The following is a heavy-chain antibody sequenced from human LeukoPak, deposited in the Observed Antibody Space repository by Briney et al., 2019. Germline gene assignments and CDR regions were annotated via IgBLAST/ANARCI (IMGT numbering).Heavy chain of an antibody. J-gene: IGHJ4*02. CDR3: ATGGYCSGGSCPPWY. CDR1: GGTFSSYA. V-gene: IGHV1-69*06. Sequence: SVKVSCKASGGTFSSYAISWVRQAPGQGLEWMGGIIPIFGTANYAQKFQGRVTMTEDTSTDTAYMELSSLRSEDTAVYYCATGGYCSGGSCPPWYWGQGTLVTVSS. D-gene: IGHD2-15*01. CDR2: IIPIFGTA.